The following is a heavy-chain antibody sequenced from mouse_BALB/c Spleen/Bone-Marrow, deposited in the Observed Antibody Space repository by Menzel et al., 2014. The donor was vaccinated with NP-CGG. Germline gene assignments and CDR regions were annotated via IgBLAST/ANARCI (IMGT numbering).Heavy chain of an antibody. CDR2: ISYDGSN. V-gene: IGHV3-6*02. CDR3: ARVYGNYFFAY. J-gene: IGHJ3*01. Sequence: EVQLMESGPGLVKPSQSLSLTCSVTGYSITSGYYWNWIRQFPGNKLEWMGYISYDGSNNYNPSLKNRISITRDTSKNQFFLKLNSVTTEDTATYYCARVYGNYFFAYWGQGTLVTVSA. D-gene: IGHD2-10*02. CDR1: GYSITSGYY.